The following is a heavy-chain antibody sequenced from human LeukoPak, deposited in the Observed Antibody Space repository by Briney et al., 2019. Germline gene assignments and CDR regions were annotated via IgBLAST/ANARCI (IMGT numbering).Heavy chain of an antibody. D-gene: IGHD3-10*01. CDR2: INHSGST. CDR3: ARDAASSGSYYIY. Sequence: SETLSLTCAVYGGSFSGYYWSWIRQPPGKGLEWIGEINHSGSTNYNPSLKSRVTISVDTSKNQFSLKLSPVTAADTAVYYCARDAASSGSYYIYWGQGTLVTVSS. V-gene: IGHV4-34*01. CDR1: GGSFSGYY. J-gene: IGHJ4*02.